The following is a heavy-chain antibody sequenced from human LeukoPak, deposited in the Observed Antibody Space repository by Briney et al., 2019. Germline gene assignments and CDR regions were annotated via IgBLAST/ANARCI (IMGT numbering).Heavy chain of an antibody. V-gene: IGHV1-2*02. CDR3: AKSRVSGSGSVDF. Sequence: ASVKVSCKASGYTFTDYYVHWLRQAPGQGLEWLGWINPNSGGTTYARNFQGRVIMTRDTSIITAYMELTSLSSDDSAVYYCAKSRVSGSGSVDFWGQGTLVTVSS. J-gene: IGHJ4*02. CDR2: INPNSGGT. CDR1: GYTFTDYY. D-gene: IGHD3-10*01.